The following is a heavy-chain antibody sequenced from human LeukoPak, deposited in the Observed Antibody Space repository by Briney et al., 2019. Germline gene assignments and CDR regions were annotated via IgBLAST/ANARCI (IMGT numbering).Heavy chain of an antibody. J-gene: IGHJ1*01. V-gene: IGHV5-51*01. CDR3: ARLSYYDILTGYFFQH. CDR1: GYSFTSYR. D-gene: IGHD3-9*01. Sequence: GESLKISCKGSGYSFTSYRIGWVRQMPGKGLEWMGIIYPGDSDTRYSPSFQGQVTISADKPVSTAYLQWSSLKASDTAMYYCARLSYYDILTGYFFQHWGQGTLVTVSS. CDR2: IYPGDSDT.